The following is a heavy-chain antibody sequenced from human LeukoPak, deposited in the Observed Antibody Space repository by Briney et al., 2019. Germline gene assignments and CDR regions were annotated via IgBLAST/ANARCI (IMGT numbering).Heavy chain of an antibody. V-gene: IGHV4-59*01. Sequence: SETLSLTCTVSGGSISSYYWSWIRQSPGKGLEWIGYIYYSGSTNYNPSLKSRVTISVDTSKNQFSLKLSSVTAADTAVYYCARVRYYGSGSYYKWFDPWGQGTLVAVSS. D-gene: IGHD3-10*01. J-gene: IGHJ5*02. CDR3: ARVRYYGSGSYYKWFDP. CDR1: GGSISSYY. CDR2: IYYSGST.